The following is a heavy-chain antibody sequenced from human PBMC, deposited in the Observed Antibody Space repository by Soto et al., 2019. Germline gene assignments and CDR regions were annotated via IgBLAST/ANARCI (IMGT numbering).Heavy chain of an antibody. D-gene: IGHD6-13*01. CDR3: AKFSRSIAAAGYGAFDI. CDR2: ISGSGGST. CDR1: GFTFSSYA. Sequence: GGSLRLSCAASGFTFSSYAMSWVRQAPGKGLEWVSAISGSGGSTYYADSVKGRFTISRDNSKNTLYLQMNSLRAEDTAVYYCAKFSRSIAAAGYGAFDISGQGTRVTDS. V-gene: IGHV3-23*01. J-gene: IGHJ3*02.